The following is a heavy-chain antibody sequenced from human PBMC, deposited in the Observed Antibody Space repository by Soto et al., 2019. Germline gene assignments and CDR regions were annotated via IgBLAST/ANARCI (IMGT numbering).Heavy chain of an antibody. D-gene: IGHD3-10*01. CDR3: ERNPFYYGSGYYYYYGMDV. V-gene: IGHV1-3*01. J-gene: IGHJ6*02. CDR2: INAGNGNT. CDR1: GYTFTSFA. Sequence: GASLKVSCKASGYTFTSFAMHWVRQAPGQRLVWMGWINAGNGNTKYSQKFQGRVTTTRDTPASTAYMEMSSLRSEDTAVYYCERNPFYYGSGYYYYYGMDVWGQGTTVTVSS.